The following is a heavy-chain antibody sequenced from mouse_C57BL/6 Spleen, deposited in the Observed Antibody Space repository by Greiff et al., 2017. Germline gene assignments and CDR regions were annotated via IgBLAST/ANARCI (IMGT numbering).Heavy chain of an antibody. CDR1: GFSLSTFGMG. J-gene: IGHJ4*01. CDR2: TWWDDDK. CDR3: ARIGDLLFDYYAMDY. V-gene: IGHV8-8*01. Sequence: QVTLKVSGPGILQPSQTLSLTCSFSGFSLSTFGMGVGWIRQPSGKGLEWLAHTWWDDDKYYNPAMKSRLTISKDTSKNQVFLNIANVDTAETATYYCARIGDLLFDYYAMDYWGQGTSVTVSS. D-gene: IGHD2-1*01.